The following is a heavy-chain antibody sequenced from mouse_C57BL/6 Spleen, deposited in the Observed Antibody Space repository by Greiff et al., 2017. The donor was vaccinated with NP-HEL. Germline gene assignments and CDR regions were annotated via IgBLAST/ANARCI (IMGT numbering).Heavy chain of an antibody. J-gene: IGHJ2*01. CDR1: GYTFTDYV. D-gene: IGHD2-13*01. CDR3: TRKGGDYYCDY. Sequence: QVQLQQSGAELVRPGASVTLSCKASGYTFTDYVMHWVKQTPVHGLEWIGAIDPETGGTAYNQKFKGKAILTADQSSSTAYMQLRSLTSEDSAGYSCTRKGGDYYCDYWGQGTTLTVSA. CDR2: IDPETGGT. V-gene: IGHV1-15*01.